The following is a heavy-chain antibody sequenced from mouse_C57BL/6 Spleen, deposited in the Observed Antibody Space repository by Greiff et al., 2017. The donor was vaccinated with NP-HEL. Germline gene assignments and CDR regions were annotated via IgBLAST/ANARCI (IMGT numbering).Heavy chain of an antibody. CDR2: IYPGDGDT. D-gene: IGHD1-1*01. CDR1: GYAFSSSW. J-gene: IGHJ4*01. Sequence: QVQLKQSGPELVKPGASVKISCKASGYAFSSSWMNWVKQRPGKGLEWIGRIYPGDGDTNYNGKFKGKATLTADKSSSTAYMQLSSLTSEDSAVYCCARGYGSSYDAMDYWGQGTSVTVSS. V-gene: IGHV1-82*01. CDR3: ARGYGSSYDAMDY.